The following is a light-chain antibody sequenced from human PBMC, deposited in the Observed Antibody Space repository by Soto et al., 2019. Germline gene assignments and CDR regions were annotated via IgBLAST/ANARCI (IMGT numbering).Light chain of an antibody. Sequence: QSVLTQPPSASGTPGQRVTISCSGSSPNIGSNYIYWYQQLPGTAPKLLIYRNNQRPSGVPDRFCGSKSGTSASLAISGLRSEDEADYYCAAWDDSLVFGGGTKLTVL. CDR1: SPNIGSNY. J-gene: IGLJ2*01. CDR3: AAWDDSLV. V-gene: IGLV1-47*01. CDR2: RNN.